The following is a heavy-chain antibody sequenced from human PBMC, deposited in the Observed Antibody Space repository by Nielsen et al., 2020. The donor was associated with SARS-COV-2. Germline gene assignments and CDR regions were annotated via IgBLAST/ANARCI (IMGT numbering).Heavy chain of an antibody. CDR2: IWFDGSDK. D-gene: IGHD1-26*01. V-gene: IGHV3-33*01. Sequence: GESLKISCAASGFTFNAYAMHWVRQAPGKGLEWVAVIWFDGSDKYYADFVKDRFTISRDNSKNTLYLQMDRLRADDTAVYYCARVPHSYFYAMDVWGRGTTVTVSS. CDR3: ARVPHSYFYAMDV. J-gene: IGHJ6*01. CDR1: GFTFNAYA.